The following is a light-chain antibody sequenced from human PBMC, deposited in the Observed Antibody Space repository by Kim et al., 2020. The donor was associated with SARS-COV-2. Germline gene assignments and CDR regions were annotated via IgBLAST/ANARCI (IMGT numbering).Light chain of an antibody. CDR2: YDF. CDR1: DFESRS. J-gene: IGLJ2*01. V-gene: IGLV3-21*01. CDR3: QMWNTTSDHAI. Sequence: SYELTQPPSVSVAPGETATITGGGIDFESRSVHWYQQKSGQAPLLVIYYDFDRPSGIPDRFSGSNSGNTATLTIDRVEGGDEADYFCQMWNTTSDHAIFGGGTQLTVL.